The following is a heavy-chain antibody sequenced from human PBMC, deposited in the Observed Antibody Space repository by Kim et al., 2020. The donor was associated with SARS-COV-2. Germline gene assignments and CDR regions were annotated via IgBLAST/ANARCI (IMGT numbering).Heavy chain of an antibody. V-gene: IGHV4-61*02. CDR1: GGSISSGSYY. D-gene: IGHD3-10*01. CDR3: ARDFLWFGT. Sequence: SETLSLTCTVSGGSISSGSYYWSWIRQPAGKGLEWIGRIYTSGSTNYNPSLKSRVTISVDTSKNQFSLKLSSVTAADTAVYYCARDFLWFGTWGQGTLVTVSS. CDR2: IYTSGST. J-gene: IGHJ4*02.